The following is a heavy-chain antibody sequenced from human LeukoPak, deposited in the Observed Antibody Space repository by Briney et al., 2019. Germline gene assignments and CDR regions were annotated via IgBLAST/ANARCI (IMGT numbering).Heavy chain of an antibody. CDR3: ARGGNTYYYDSSGYYP. CDR2: IYYSGST. V-gene: IGHV4-39*01. Sequence: PSETLSLTCTVPGGSISSSSYYWGWIRQPPGKGLEWIGSIYYSGSTYYNPSLKSRVTISVDTSKNQFSLKLSSVTAADTAVYYCARGGNTYYYDSSGYYPWGQGTLVTVSS. CDR1: GGSISSSSYY. J-gene: IGHJ5*02. D-gene: IGHD3-22*01.